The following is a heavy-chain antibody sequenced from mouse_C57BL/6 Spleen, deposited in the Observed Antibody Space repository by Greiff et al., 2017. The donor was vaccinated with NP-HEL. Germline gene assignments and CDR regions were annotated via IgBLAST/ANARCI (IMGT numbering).Heavy chain of an antibody. Sequence: VQLQQSGAELVMPGASVKLSCKASGYTFTSYWMHWVKQRPGQGLEWIGEIDPSDSYTNYNQKFKGKSTLTVDKSSSTAYMQLSSLTSEDSAVYDCARRDYGNPDWDFDVWGTGTTVTVSS. J-gene: IGHJ1*03. CDR2: IDPSDSYT. CDR3: ARRDYGNPDWDFDV. D-gene: IGHD2-1*01. V-gene: IGHV1-69*01. CDR1: GYTFTSYW.